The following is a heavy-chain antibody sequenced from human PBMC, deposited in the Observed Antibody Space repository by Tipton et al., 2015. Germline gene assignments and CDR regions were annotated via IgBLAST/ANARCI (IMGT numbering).Heavy chain of an antibody. CDR1: GYSFTSHW. J-gene: IGHJ4*02. V-gene: IGHV1-46*01. CDR3: ARGTGYYDILIGYPPEYYFDS. Sequence: QLVQSGAEVKKPGASVKVSCKGSGYSFTSHWMHWVRQAQGQGLEWMGVINPSGSGTRYAQKFQGRLTLTRDTSTSTDYMELSSLSAGDTAVYYCARGTGYYDILIGYPPEYYFDSWGQGTLVTVSS. D-gene: IGHD3-9*01. CDR2: INPSGSGT.